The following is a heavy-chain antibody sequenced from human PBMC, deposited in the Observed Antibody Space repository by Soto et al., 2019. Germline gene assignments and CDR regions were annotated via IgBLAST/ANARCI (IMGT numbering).Heavy chain of an antibody. V-gene: IGHV3-33*01. CDR3: ASGGYSYVYSYHYYAMNV. Sequence: GWLTLSCAASGFTFSSHGMHWVRSAPGKGMEWVAVIWYDGSNKYYADSVKGRFTISRDNSKNTLYLQMNSLRAEDTAVYYCASGGYSYVYSYHYYAMNVSVQGASGTVS. J-gene: IGHJ6*02. D-gene: IGHD5-18*01. CDR1: GFTFSSHG. CDR2: IWYDGSNK.